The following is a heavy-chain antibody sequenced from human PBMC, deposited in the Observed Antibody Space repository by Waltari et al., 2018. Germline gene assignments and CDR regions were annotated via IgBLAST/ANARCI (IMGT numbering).Heavy chain of an antibody. CDR2: IYHSGST. V-gene: IGHV4-31*03. D-gene: IGHD3-3*01. Sequence: QVQLQESGPGLVKPSQTLSLTCTVSGGSISSGCYYLTWIRQHPGKGLEWIGYIYHSGSTYYNPSLKSRVTISVDRSKNQFSLKLSSVTAADTAVYYCARGRTFTIFPSWGQGTLVTVSS. CDR3: ARGRTFTIFPS. J-gene: IGHJ5*02. CDR1: GGSISSGCYY.